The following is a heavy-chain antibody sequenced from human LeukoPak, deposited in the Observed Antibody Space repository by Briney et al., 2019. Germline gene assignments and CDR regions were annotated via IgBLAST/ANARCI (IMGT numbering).Heavy chain of an antibody. Sequence: TGGSLRLSCAGSGFTFSSYEMNWVRQAPGKGLEWVSKISSSGSAIYYADSVKGRFTISRDNAKSTLYLQMNSLRAEDTAVYYCARGGSLCYWGQGTLVTVST. CDR2: ISSSGSAI. J-gene: IGHJ4*02. CDR1: GFTFSSYE. D-gene: IGHD6-19*01. CDR3: ARGGSLCY. V-gene: IGHV3-48*03.